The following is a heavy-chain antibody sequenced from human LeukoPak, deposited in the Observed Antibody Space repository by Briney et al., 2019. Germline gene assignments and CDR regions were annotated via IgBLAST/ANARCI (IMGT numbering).Heavy chain of an antibody. V-gene: IGHV4-39*01. Sequence: PSETLSLTCTVSGGSISSSGYYWGWIRQPPGKGLEWIGSIYYSGSTYYNPSLKSRVTFSVDTSKNQFSLKLSSVTAADTAVYYCARLLCSDWYTGAFDIWGQGTMVTVSS. CDR2: IYYSGST. CDR3: ARLLCSDWYTGAFDI. CDR1: GGSISSSGYY. J-gene: IGHJ3*02. D-gene: IGHD6-19*01.